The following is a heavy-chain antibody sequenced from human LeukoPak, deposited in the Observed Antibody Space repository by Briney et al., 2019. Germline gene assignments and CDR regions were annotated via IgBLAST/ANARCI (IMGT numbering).Heavy chain of an antibody. V-gene: IGHV4-59*08. CDR3: ARHFSGAAPGLV. D-gene: IGHD6-6*01. Sequence: SETLSLTCTVSGGSISSYYWSWIRQPPGKGLEWIGYISYSGSTNYNPSLKSRVTISVDTSKNQFSLKLGSVTAADTAVYYCARHFSGAAPGLVWGQGTLVTVSS. J-gene: IGHJ4*02. CDR1: GGSISSYY. CDR2: ISYSGST.